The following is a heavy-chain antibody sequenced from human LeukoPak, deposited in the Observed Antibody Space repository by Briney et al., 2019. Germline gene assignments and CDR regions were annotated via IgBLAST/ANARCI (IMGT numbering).Heavy chain of an antibody. CDR2: ISGYNGNT. J-gene: IGHJ5*02. CDR3: ARDVGDIVTIPAAITVP. Sequence: GASVKVSCKGSGYSFRSYGINWVRQAPGQGLEWMGWISGYNGNTNYAQMVQGRVTMTTDTSTITAYMELRSLRSDDTAMYYCARDVGDIVTIPAAITVPWGQGTLVTVSS. V-gene: IGHV1-18*01. D-gene: IGHD2-2*01. CDR1: GYSFRSYG.